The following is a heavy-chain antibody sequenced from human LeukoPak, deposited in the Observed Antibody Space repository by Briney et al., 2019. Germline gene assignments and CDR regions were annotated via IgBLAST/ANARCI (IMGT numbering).Heavy chain of an antibody. J-gene: IGHJ4*02. V-gene: IGHV1-46*01. D-gene: IGHD1-1*01. CDR1: GYTFTSYY. CDR2: INPSGGST. Sequence: ASVKVSCKASGYTFTSYYMHRVRQAPGQGLEWMGIINPSGGSTSYARKFQGRVTMTRDTSTSTVYMELSSLRSEDTAVYYCARVVGNDVGYWGQGTLVTVSS. CDR3: ARVVGNDVGY.